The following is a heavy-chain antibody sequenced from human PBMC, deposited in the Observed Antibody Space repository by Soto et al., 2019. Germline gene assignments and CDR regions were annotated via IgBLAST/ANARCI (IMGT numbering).Heavy chain of an antibody. J-gene: IGHJ5*02. CDR2: INPNSGGT. D-gene: IGHD6-13*01. CDR1: GYTFTGYY. CDR3: AKYSSSWYWFDP. Sequence: ASVKVSCKASGYTFTGYYMHWVRQAPGQGLEWMGWINPNSGGTNYAQKFQGRVTMTRDTSINTAYMELSRLRSDDTAVYYCAKYSSSWYWFDPWGQGTLVTVSS. V-gene: IGHV1-2*02.